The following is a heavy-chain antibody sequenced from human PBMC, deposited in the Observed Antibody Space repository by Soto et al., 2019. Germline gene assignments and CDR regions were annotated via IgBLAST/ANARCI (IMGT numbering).Heavy chain of an antibody. D-gene: IGHD2-8*01. J-gene: IGHJ4*02. Sequence: GGSLRLSCEASGFMFSTYGMHWVRQAPGKGLEWVAMIWYDGSYKYYADSVKGRFTMPRDNSKNMVYVEMNSLRAEDTAVYYCARGYCTNGVCSYFDQWGQGTLVTVSS. CDR3: ARGYCTNGVCSYFDQ. CDR1: GFMFSTYG. CDR2: IWYDGSYK. V-gene: IGHV3-33*01.